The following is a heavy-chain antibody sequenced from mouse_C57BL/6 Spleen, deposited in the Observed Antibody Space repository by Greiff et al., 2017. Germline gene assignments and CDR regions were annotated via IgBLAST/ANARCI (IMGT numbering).Heavy chain of an antibody. CDR2: ISDGGSYT. CDR3: ARDPDYYGSSPYWYFDV. Sequence: EVKLVESGGGLVKPGGSLKLSCAASGFTFSSYAMSWVRQTPEKRLEWVATISDGGSYTYYPDNVKGRFTISRDNAKNNLYLQMSHLKSEDTAMYYGARDPDYYGSSPYWYFDVWGTGTTVTVSS. D-gene: IGHD1-1*01. CDR1: GFTFSSYA. J-gene: IGHJ1*03. V-gene: IGHV5-4*01.